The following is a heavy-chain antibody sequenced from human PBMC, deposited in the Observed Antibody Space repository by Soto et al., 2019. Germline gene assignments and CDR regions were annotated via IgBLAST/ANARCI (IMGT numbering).Heavy chain of an antibody. D-gene: IGHD3-3*01. CDR2: IYYSGST. J-gene: IGHJ5*02. CDR3: ARHLFLGMVNWFDP. CDR1: GGSISSSSYY. Sequence: PSETLCLTCTVSGGSISSSSYYWGWIRQPPGKGLEWIGSIYYSGSTYYNPSLKSRVTISVDTSKNQFSLKLSSVTAADTAVYYCARHLFLGMVNWFDPWGQGTLVTVSS. V-gene: IGHV4-39*01.